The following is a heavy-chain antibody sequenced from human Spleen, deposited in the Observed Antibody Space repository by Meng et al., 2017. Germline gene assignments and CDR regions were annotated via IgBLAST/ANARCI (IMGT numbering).Heavy chain of an antibody. V-gene: IGHV4-39*01. CDR2: MSYFGGTT. Sequence: QVQLQESGPGLVKPSETPSLTCIVSGVSISSSSYYWGWIRQPPGKGLEWIGTMSYFGGTTNYNPSLKSRIITSGDTSKNQFSLELSSVTAADTAVYYCARRNYPYFFDYWGQGILVTVSS. D-gene: IGHD5-24*01. CDR3: ARRNYPYFFDY. CDR1: GVSISSSSYY. J-gene: IGHJ4*02.